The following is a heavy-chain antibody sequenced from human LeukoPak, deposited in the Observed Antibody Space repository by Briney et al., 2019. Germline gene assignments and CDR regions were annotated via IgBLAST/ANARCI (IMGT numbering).Heavy chain of an antibody. D-gene: IGHD6-13*01. CDR3: ARHSGYSSSWYYFDY. J-gene: IGHJ4*02. CDR2: IYYSGST. V-gene: IGHV4-39*01. CDR1: GGSISSSSYY. Sequence: SETLSLTCTVSGGSISSSSYYWGWIRQPPGKGLEWIGSIYYSGSTYYNPSLKSRVTISVDTSNNQSSLKLSSMTAADPAVYYCARHSGYSSSWYYFDYWGQGTLVTVSS.